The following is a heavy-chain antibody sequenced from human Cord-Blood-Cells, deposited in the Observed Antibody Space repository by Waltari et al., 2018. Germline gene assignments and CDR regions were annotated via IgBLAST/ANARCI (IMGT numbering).Heavy chain of an antibody. Sequence: QVQLQESGPGLVKPSETLSLTCTVSGGSISSPYWSWIWQPPGKGLEWIGYIYYSGSTNYNPSLKSRVTISVDTSKNQFSLKLSSVTAADTAVYYCASITGTTFAFDIWGQGTMVTVSS. CDR2: IYYSGST. J-gene: IGHJ3*02. V-gene: IGHV4-59*11. CDR3: ASITGTTFAFDI. CDR1: GGSISSPY. D-gene: IGHD1-7*01.